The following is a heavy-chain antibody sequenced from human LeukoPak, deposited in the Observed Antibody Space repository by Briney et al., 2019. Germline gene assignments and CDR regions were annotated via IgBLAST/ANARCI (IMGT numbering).Heavy chain of an antibody. CDR3: AKIGSLSTTDAPCDY. CDR1: GFTFSSYA. Sequence: GGSLRLSCAASGFTFSSYAMSWVRQAPGKGLEWVSAISGSGGSTYYADSVKGRFTISRDNSKNTLYLQMNSLRAEDTAVYYCAKIGSLSTTDAPCDYWSQGTLVTVSS. CDR2: ISGSGGST. V-gene: IGHV3-23*01. J-gene: IGHJ4*02. D-gene: IGHD1-1*01.